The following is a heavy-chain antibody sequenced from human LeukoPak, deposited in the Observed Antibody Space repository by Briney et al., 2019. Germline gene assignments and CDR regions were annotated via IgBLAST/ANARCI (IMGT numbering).Heavy chain of an antibody. V-gene: IGHV1-18*01. Sequence: ASVKVSCKASGYTFTSYDINWVRQATGQGLEWMGWMNPNSGNTNYAQKLQGRVTMTTDTSTSTAYMELRSLRSDDTAVYYCARDMYYDSSGYYDYWGQGTLVTVSS. CDR2: MNPNSGNT. D-gene: IGHD3-22*01. CDR3: ARDMYYDSSGYYDY. J-gene: IGHJ4*02. CDR1: GYTFTSYD.